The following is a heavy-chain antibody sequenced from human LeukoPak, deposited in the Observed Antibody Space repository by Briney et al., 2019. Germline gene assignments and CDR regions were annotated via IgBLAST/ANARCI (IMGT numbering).Heavy chain of an antibody. D-gene: IGHD3-22*01. CDR2: ISSSSYI. V-gene: IGHV3-21*01. J-gene: IGHJ4*02. Sequence: PGGSLRLSCAASGFTFSSYSMNWVRQAPGKGLEWVSSISSSSYIYYADSVKGRFTISRDNAKNSLYLQMNSLRAEDTAVYYCARGGYYDSSGYYYVPFDYWGQGTLVTVSS. CDR1: GFTFSSYS. CDR3: ARGGYYDSSGYYYVPFDY.